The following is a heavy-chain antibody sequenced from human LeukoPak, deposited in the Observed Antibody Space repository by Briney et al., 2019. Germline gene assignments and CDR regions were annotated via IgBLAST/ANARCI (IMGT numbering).Heavy chain of an antibody. CDR3: ARDLDYGDVTPLYY. Sequence: GGSLRLSCAASGFTFSSYGMHWVRQAPGKGLEWVAVIWYDGNNKYYADSVKGRFTISRDNSKNTLYLQMNSLRAEDTAVYYCARDLDYGDVTPLYYWGQGTLVTVSS. CDR1: GFTFSSYG. D-gene: IGHD4-17*01. J-gene: IGHJ4*02. CDR2: IWYDGNNK. V-gene: IGHV3-33*01.